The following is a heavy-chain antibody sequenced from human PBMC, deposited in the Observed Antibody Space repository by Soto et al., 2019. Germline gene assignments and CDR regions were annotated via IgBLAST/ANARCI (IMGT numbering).Heavy chain of an antibody. V-gene: IGHV4-30-4*01. Sequence: PSETLSVTCTVSCGSISSGDYYWSWIRQPPGKGMEWIGYIYYSGSTYYNPSLKSRVTISVDTSKNQFSLKLSSVTAADTAVYYCARVVVRDCSSTSCYGSFDYWGQPTLVTVSS. CDR3: ARVVVRDCSSTSCYGSFDY. CDR1: CGSISSGDYY. J-gene: IGHJ4*02. D-gene: IGHD2-2*01. CDR2: IYYSGST.